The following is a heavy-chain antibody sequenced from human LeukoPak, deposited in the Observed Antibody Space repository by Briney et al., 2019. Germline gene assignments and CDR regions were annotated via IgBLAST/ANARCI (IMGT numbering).Heavy chain of an antibody. CDR2: IYPGDSDT. Sequence: GESLEISCKGSGYSFTSYWIGWVRQMPGQGLEWMGIIYPGDSDTRYSPSFQGQVTISADKSISTAYLQWSSLKASDTAMYYCARGALGYCSSTSCYNFDYWGQGTLVTVSS. CDR3: ARGALGYCSSTSCYNFDY. CDR1: GYSFTSYW. V-gene: IGHV5-51*01. J-gene: IGHJ4*02. D-gene: IGHD2-2*01.